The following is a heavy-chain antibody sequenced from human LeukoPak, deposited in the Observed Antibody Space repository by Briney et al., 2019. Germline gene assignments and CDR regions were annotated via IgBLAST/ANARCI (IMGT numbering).Heavy chain of an antibody. J-gene: IGHJ4*02. CDR1: GGSISNHY. D-gene: IGHD5-24*01. CDR2: IHYGGNT. Sequence: TSETLSLTCTVSGGSISNHYWSWIRQPSGKGLEWIGYIHYGGNTDYNPSLKGRLTISVDTSKNQFSLKLSSVTAADTAVYYCVRRGDDYPYYFDYWGQGTLVTVSS. CDR3: VRRGDDYPYYFDY. V-gene: IGHV4-59*11.